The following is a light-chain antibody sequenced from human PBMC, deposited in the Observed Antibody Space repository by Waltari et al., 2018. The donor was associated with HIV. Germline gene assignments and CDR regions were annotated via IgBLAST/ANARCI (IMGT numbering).Light chain of an antibody. CDR3: SSYTSDYTYV. V-gene: IGLV2-14*01. CDR1: SSDVGGYNY. Sequence: QSALTQPASVSGSPGQSITLSCTGTSSDVGGYNYVPWYQHHPGKAPKLLIYEVSNRPSGVSNRFSGSKSDNTASLTISGLQAEDEADYYCSSYTSDYTYVFGSGTEVTVL. CDR2: EVS. J-gene: IGLJ1*01.